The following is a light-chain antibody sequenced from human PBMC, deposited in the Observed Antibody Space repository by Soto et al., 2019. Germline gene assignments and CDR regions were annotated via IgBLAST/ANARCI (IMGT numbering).Light chain of an antibody. CDR3: SSYTSSSTVV. Sequence: QSALTQPASVSGSTGQSITISCTGTSSDVGGYNSVSWYQQHPGKAPKLMIYDVINRPSGVSNRFSGSKSVNTASLTISGLQAEDEADYYGSSYTSSSTVVFGGGTKLTVL. CDR1: SSDVGGYNS. J-gene: IGLJ2*01. CDR2: DVI. V-gene: IGLV2-14*03.